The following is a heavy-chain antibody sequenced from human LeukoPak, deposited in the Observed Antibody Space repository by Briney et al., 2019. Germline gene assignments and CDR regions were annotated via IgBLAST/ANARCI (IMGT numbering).Heavy chain of an antibody. D-gene: IGHD3-10*02. CDR2: IRGGGAGT. CDR3: AKCSASYYNDAFDV. CDR1: GFTFSSYA. J-gene: IGHJ3*01. Sequence: PGGSLRLSCAASGFTFSSYAMNWVRQAPGKGLEWVSFIRGGGAGTRYADPVKGRFTISRDNSKNTLYLQMHSLRVEDTATYYCAKCSASYYNDAFDVWGQGTMVTVSS. V-gene: IGHV3-23*01.